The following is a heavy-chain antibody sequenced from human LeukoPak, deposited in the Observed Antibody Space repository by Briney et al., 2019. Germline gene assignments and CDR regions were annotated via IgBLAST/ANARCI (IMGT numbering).Heavy chain of an antibody. D-gene: IGHD3/OR15-3a*01. V-gene: IGHV3-43D*03. CDR3: ARPSFRTGSYFDH. Sequence: GGSLRLSCAASGFSFDDYAMHWVRQAPGKGLEWVSLITWDGGNTYYADSVKGRFTISRDNSKNSLYLQMNSLRAEDTAVYYCARPSFRTGSYFDHWGQGTLVTVSS. CDR1: GFSFDDYA. CDR2: ITWDGGNT. J-gene: IGHJ4*02.